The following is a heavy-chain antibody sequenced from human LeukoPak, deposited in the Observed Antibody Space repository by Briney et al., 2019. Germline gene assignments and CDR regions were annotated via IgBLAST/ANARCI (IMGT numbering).Heavy chain of an antibody. V-gene: IGHV1-8*01. J-gene: IGHJ5*02. CDR3: ARGRSPYTMVRGVIGWFDP. CDR1: GYTFTSYD. CDR2: MNPNSGNT. D-gene: IGHD3-10*01. Sequence: ASVKVSCKASGYTFTSYDINWVRQATGQGLEWMGWMNPNSGNTDYAQKFQSRVTMTRNTSISTAYMELSSLRSEDTAVYYCARGRSPYTMVRGVIGWFDPWGQGTLVTVSS.